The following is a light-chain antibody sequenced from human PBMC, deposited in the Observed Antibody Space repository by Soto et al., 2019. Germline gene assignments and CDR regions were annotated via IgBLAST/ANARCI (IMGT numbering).Light chain of an antibody. V-gene: IGLV3-25*03. Sequence: SSELTQPPSVSVSPGQTARITCSGDALTKQYAYWYQQKPGQAPVVVIYKDSDRPSGIPERFSGSTSGTTVTLTISGVQAEDEADYYCQSADSSGTYVIFGGGTKLTVL. CDR3: QSADSSGTYVI. J-gene: IGLJ2*01. CDR1: ALTKQY. CDR2: KDS.